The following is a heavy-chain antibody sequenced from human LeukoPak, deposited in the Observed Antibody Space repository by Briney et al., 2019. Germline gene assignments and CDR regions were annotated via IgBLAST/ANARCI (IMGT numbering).Heavy chain of an antibody. CDR2: IWYDGSNK. CDR3: ARDPITIFGVGKGLNQKDAFDI. V-gene: IGHV3-33*01. Sequence: GGSLRLSCAASGFTFSSYGMHWVRQAPGKGLEWVAVIWYDGSNKYYADSVKGRFTISRDNSKNTLYLQMNSLRAEDTAVYYCARDPITIFGVGKGLNQKDAFDIGGQGTMLTVSS. D-gene: IGHD3-3*01. CDR1: GFTFSSYG. J-gene: IGHJ3*02.